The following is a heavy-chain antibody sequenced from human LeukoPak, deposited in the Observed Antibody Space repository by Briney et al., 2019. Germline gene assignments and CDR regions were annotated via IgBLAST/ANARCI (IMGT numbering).Heavy chain of an antibody. Sequence: SETLSLTCTVSGGSISSYYWSWIRQPPGRGLEWIGYIYYSGSTNYNPSLKSRVTISLDPSKNQFSLKLSSVTAADTAVYYCARAPFYDSSGYWTQRAFDIWGQGTMVTVSS. J-gene: IGHJ3*02. CDR3: ARAPFYDSSGYWTQRAFDI. V-gene: IGHV4-59*01. D-gene: IGHD3-22*01. CDR1: GGSISSYY. CDR2: IYYSGST.